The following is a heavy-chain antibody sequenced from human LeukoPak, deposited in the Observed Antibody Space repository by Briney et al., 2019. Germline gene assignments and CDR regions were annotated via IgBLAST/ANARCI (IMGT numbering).Heavy chain of an antibody. CDR1: GFTFSSYW. V-gene: IGHV3-74*01. CDR2: INSDGSST. J-gene: IGHJ4*02. CDR3: ARDFLDILTGYYGSILDY. D-gene: IGHD3-9*01. Sequence: GGSLRLSCAASGFTFSSYWMHWVRQAPGKGLVWLSRINSDGSSTSYADSVKGRFTISRDNAKNTLYLQMNSLRAEDTAVYYCARDFLDILTGYYGSILDYWGQGTLVTVSS.